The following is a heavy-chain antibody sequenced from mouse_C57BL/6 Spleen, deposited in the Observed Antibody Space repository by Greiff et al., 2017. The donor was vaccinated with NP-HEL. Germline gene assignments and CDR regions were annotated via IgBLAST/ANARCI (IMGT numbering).Heavy chain of an antibody. D-gene: IGHD2-12*01. CDR3: ARGVDSGFAY. CDR1: GFTFSDYG. J-gene: IGHJ3*01. CDR2: ISSGSSTI. V-gene: IGHV5-17*01. Sequence: EVMLVESGGGLVKPGGSLKLSCAASGFTFSDYGMHWVRQAPEKGLEWVAYISSGSSTIYYADTVKGRFTISRDNAKNTLFLQMTSLRSEDTARYYCARGVDSGFAYWGQGTLVTVSA.